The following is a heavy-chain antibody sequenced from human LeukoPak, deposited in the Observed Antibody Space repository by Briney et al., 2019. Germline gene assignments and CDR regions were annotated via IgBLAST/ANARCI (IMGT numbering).Heavy chain of an antibody. V-gene: IGHV3-7*01. CDR1: GFTFSSYW. CDR2: IKQDGSNK. J-gene: IGHJ4*02. CDR3: SREAFSYDTSGYLLD. D-gene: IGHD3-22*01. Sequence: GGSLRLSCAASGFTFSSYWMSWVRQAPGKGLEWVANIKQDGSNKYYADSVKGRFTISRDNSKNTLYLQMNSLRAEDTAVYYCSREAFSYDTSGYLLDWGQGTLVTVSS.